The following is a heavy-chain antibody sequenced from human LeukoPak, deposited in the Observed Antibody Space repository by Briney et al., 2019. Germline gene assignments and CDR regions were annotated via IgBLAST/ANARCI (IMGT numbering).Heavy chain of an antibody. V-gene: IGHV3-43D*03. Sequence: GGSLRLSCAASGFTFDDYAMRWVRQAPGQGLEWVSLTSWDGGSSYYADSVKGRFTISRDNSKNSLYLQMNSLRAEDTALYYCAKDSVAVTGTGNIDYWGQGTLVTVSS. CDR1: GFTFDDYA. D-gene: IGHD6-19*01. CDR3: AKDSVAVTGTGNIDY. J-gene: IGHJ4*02. CDR2: TSWDGGSS.